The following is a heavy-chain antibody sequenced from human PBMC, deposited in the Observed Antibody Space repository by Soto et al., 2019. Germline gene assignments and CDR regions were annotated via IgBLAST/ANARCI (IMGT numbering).Heavy chain of an antibody. CDR2: ISYDGSNK. D-gene: IGHD6-13*01. Sequence: QVQLVESGGGVVQPGRSLRLSCAASGFTFSSYAMHWVRQAPGKGLEWVAVISYDGSNKYYADSVKGRFTISRDNSKNTLYLQMNSLRAEDTAVYYCARDMGSRRFLGPAFDIWGQGTMVTVSS. CDR3: ARDMGSRRFLGPAFDI. V-gene: IGHV3-30-3*01. J-gene: IGHJ3*02. CDR1: GFTFSSYA.